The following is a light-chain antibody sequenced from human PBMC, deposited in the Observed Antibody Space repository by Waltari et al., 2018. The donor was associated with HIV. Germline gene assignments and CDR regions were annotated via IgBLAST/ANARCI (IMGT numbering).Light chain of an antibody. Sequence: DIVMTQSPLSLSVTPGEPASISCRSSQSLLHSNGYNYVDWYLQKPGQSPQLLIYLGANRVSGVPDRFSGSGSGTVFTLKISRVEAEDVGVYYCMQAPERTFGQGTKVEIK. CDR2: LGA. CDR3: MQAPERT. CDR1: QSLLHSNGYNY. V-gene: IGKV2-28*01. J-gene: IGKJ1*01.